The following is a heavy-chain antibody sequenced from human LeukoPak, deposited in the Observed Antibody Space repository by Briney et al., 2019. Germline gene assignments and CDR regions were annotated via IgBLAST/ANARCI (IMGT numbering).Heavy chain of an antibody. CDR3: ARDRYPLSVPDYYYYYMDV. J-gene: IGHJ6*03. Sequence: SETLSLTCTVSGGSISSSSYYWGWIRQPPGKGLVWIGSIYYSGSTYYNPSLKSRVTISVDTSKNQFSLKLSSVTAADTAVYYCARDRYPLSVPDYYYYYMDVWGKGTTVTVSS. D-gene: IGHD2-2*02. V-gene: IGHV4-39*07. CDR1: GGSISSSSYY. CDR2: IYYSGST.